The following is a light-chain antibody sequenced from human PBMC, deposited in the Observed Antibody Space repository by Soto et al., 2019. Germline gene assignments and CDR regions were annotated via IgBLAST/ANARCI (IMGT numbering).Light chain of an antibody. CDR3: QQYGSSPIT. Sequence: EIVLTQSPATLSLSPGERATLSCGASQSVSSSYLAWYQQKPGLAPRLLIYEASSRPTGIPDRFSGSGSGTDLTLTNSRLEPEDFAVYYCQQYGSSPITFGQGTRLEIK. CDR2: EAS. CDR1: QSVSSSY. J-gene: IGKJ5*01. V-gene: IGKV3D-20*01.